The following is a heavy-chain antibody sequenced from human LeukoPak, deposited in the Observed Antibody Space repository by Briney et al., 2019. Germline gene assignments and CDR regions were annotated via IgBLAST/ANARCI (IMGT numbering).Heavy chain of an antibody. CDR2: IYTRGST. D-gene: IGHD2-15*01. V-gene: IGHV4-4*07. Sequence: PSETLSLTCTVSGGSINNYYWSWIRQPAGKVLEWIGCIYTRGSTNYNPSLKSRVTMSVDTSKNQFSLKLSSVTAADTAVYYCARGRYCSADICSGGDAFDIWGQGTMVSVSS. CDR3: ARGRYCSADICSGGDAFDI. J-gene: IGHJ3*02. CDR1: GGSINNYY.